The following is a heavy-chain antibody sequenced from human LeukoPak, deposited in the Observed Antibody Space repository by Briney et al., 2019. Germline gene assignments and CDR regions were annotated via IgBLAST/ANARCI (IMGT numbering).Heavy chain of an antibody. CDR3: ARYDSRGSASTRFDY. CDR1: GYSLGKNYY. V-gene: IGHV4-38-2*01. D-gene: IGHD3-16*01. Sequence: SETLSLTCAVSGYSLGKNYYWGWIRQSPGKGLEWIGRIYGRASTSYNPSLMNRVTMSVDTSKNHFSLQLTSVTAADTAVYYCARYDSRGSASTRFDYWGPRILVTVSS. J-gene: IGHJ4*02. CDR2: IYGRAST.